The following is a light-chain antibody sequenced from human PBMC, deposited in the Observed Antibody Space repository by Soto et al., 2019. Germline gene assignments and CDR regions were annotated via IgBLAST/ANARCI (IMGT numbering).Light chain of an antibody. CDR1: QDIRTE. CDR2: GAT. V-gene: IGKV1-6*01. J-gene: IGKJ1*01. Sequence: ALEMTQSPSTLSSSVGERATITCRASQDIRTELGWYQQKPGKAPKLLIYGATTLQSGVPSRFSGSGSGTDFTLTISGLQPEDFATYYCLQDYNYPRTFGQGTKVEVK. CDR3: LQDYNYPRT.